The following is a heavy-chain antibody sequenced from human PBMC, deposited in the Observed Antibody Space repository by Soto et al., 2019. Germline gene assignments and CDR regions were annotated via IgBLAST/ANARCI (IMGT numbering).Heavy chain of an antibody. CDR1: GFTFDDYA. CDR2: ITWNSRSI. V-gene: IGHV3-9*01. J-gene: IGHJ4*02. Sequence: EVQLVESGGGLVQPGRSLRLSCAASGFTFDDYAVHWVRQAPGKGLEWVSGITWNSRSIAYADSVKGRFTISRDNAKNSLYLQMNSLRAEDTALYYCAKVVEGGYDPYYFDCWGKGTLVTVSS. D-gene: IGHD5-12*01. CDR3: AKVVEGGYDPYYFDC.